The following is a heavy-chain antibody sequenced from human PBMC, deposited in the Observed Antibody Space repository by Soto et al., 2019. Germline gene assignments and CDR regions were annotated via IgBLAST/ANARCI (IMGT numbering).Heavy chain of an antibody. J-gene: IGHJ4*02. V-gene: IGHV3-21*01. D-gene: IGHD3-22*01. CDR2: ISSSSSYI. CDR1: GFTFSSYS. CDR3: GRVGSIRGLEPYYYDSSGYYYFGN. Sequence: GVSLRRSCAASGFTFSSYSMNWVRQAPGKGLEWVSSISSSSSYIYYADSVKGRFTISRDNAKNSLYLQMNSLRAEDTAVYYCGRVGSIRGLEPYYYDSSGYYYFGNWGQGTLVTVSP.